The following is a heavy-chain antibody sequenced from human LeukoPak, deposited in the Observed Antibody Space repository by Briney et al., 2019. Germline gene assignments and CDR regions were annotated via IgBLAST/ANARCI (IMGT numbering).Heavy chain of an antibody. CDR3: ARDYSSNLNPYAFDI. CDR1: GYTFTSYG. Sequence: ASVKVSCKASGYTFTSYGISWVRQAPGQGLEWMGWISAYNGNTNYAQKLQGRVTMTTDTSTSTAYMELRSLRSDDTAVYYCARDYSSNLNPYAFDIWGQGTMVTVSS. V-gene: IGHV1-18*01. CDR2: ISAYNGNT. D-gene: IGHD6-13*01. J-gene: IGHJ3*02.